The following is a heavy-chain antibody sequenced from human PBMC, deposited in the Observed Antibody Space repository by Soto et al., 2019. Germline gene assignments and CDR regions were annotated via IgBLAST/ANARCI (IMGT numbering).Heavy chain of an antibody. J-gene: IGHJ4*02. Sequence: QPGGSLRLSCAASGFTFSSYWMSWVRQAPGKGLEWVANIKQDGSEKYYVDSVKGRFTISRDNAKNSLYLQMNSLRAEDTAVYYCARDRGSSSWYNCNDYWGQGTLVTVSS. CDR2: IKQDGSEK. CDR1: GFTFSSYW. CDR3: ARDRGSSSWYNCNDY. V-gene: IGHV3-7*03. D-gene: IGHD6-13*01.